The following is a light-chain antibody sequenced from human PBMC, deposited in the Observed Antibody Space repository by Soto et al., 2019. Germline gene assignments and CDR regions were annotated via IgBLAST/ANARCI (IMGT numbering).Light chain of an antibody. V-gene: IGKV2-28*01. Sequence: EIVMTQSPLSLPVTPGEPASISCRSSQSLLHSNGYNFLNRYLQKPGQSPQLLIFLGSHRASGVPDRFSGSGSGTDFTLKISRVEAEDVGVYYCMQDLQTWTFRQGTKVEIK. CDR2: LGS. J-gene: IGKJ1*01. CDR3: MQDLQTWT. CDR1: QSLLHSNGYNF.